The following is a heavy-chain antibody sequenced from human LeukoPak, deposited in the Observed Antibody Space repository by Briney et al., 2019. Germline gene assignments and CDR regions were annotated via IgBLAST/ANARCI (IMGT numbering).Heavy chain of an antibody. CDR1: GGFISRYY. J-gene: IGHJ4*02. CDR2: IYTSGST. CDR3: ASHYYDSSGYYNYFDY. D-gene: IGHD3-22*01. V-gene: IGHV4-4*07. Sequence: SSEPLSLTCSLSGGFISRYYWSWIRQPAGKGLEWIGRIYTSGSTNDNPSLKSRVTMSVDTSKNQFSLKLSSVTAADTAVYYCASHYYDSSGYYNYFDYWGQGTLVTVSS.